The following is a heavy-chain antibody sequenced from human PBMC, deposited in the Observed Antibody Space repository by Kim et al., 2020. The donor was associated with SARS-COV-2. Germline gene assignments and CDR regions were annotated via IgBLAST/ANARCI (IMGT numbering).Heavy chain of an antibody. CDR1: GFTFSTYG. V-gene: IGHV3-30*18. D-gene: IGHD3-10*01. Sequence: GGSLRLSCAASGFTFSTYGMYWVRQDPGKGLEWVALISYDGSNEYYADSVKGRFTISRDNSKNTLYLQMNSLRAEDTALFYCAKALLRGFNYYYYGMDVWGQGTTVTVSS. CDR2: ISYDGSNE. CDR3: AKALLRGFNYYYYGMDV. J-gene: IGHJ6*02.